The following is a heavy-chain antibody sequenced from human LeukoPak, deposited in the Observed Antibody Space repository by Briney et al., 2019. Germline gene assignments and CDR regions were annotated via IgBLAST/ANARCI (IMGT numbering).Heavy chain of an antibody. J-gene: IGHJ5*02. CDR1: GFTFSSYS. Sequence: GGSLRLSCAASGFTFSSYSMNWVRQAPGEGLEWVSSISSSSSYIYYADSVKGRFTISRDNAKNSLYLQMNSLRAEDTAVYYCARGTGTIFGVVIKRNWFDPWGQGTLVTVSS. V-gene: IGHV3-21*01. CDR2: ISSSSSYI. D-gene: IGHD3-3*01. CDR3: ARGTGTIFGVVIKRNWFDP.